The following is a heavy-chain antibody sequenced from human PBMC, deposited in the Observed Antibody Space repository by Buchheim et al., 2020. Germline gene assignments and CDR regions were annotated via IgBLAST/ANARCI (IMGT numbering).Heavy chain of an antibody. D-gene: IGHD2-21*02. CDR3: ARAYCGGDCYSFFDCGY. V-gene: IGHV3-33*01. CDR1: GFTFSSYG. Sequence: QVQLVESGGGVVQPGRSLRLSCAASGFTFSSYGMHWVRQAPGKGLEWVAVIWYDGSNKYYADSVKGRFTISRDNSKNTLYLQMNSLRAEDTAVYYCARAYCGGDCYSFFDCGYWGQGTL. CDR2: IWYDGSNK. J-gene: IGHJ4*02.